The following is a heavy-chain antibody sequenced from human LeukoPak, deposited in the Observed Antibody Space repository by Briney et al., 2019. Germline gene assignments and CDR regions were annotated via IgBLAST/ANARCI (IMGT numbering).Heavy chain of an antibody. D-gene: IGHD6-6*01. CDR3: ASLSNSSADPPFQPDY. J-gene: IGHJ4*02. CDR2: INHSGST. Sequence: SETLSLTCAVYGGSFSGYYWSWIRQPPGKGLEWSGEINHSGSTNYNPSLKSRVTISVDTSKNQFSLKLSSVTAADTAVYYCASLSNSSADPPFQPDYWGQGTLVTVSS. CDR1: GGSFSGYY. V-gene: IGHV4-34*01.